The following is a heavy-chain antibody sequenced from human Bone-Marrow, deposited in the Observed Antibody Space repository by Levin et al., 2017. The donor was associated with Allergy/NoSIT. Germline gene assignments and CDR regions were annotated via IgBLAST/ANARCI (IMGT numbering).Heavy chain of an antibody. J-gene: IGHJ6*02. CDR3: ARDRVYCSGGSCYASPTV. D-gene: IGHD2-15*01. CDR1: GFTFSSYA. V-gene: IGHV3-30-3*01. Sequence: GESLKISCAASGFTFSSYAMHWVRQAPGKGLEWVAVISYDGSNKFYADSVKGRFTISRDNSKNTLYLQMNSLRAEDTAVYYCARDRVYCSGGSCYASPTVWGQGTTVTVS. CDR2: ISYDGSNK.